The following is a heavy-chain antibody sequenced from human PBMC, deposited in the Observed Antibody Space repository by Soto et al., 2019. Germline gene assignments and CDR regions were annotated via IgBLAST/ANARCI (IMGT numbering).Heavy chain of an antibody. D-gene: IGHD6-6*01. V-gene: IGHV5-51*01. Sequence: GESLKISCKGSGYSFTSYWIGWVRQVPGKGLEWMGIIYPGDSDTRYSPSFQGQVTISADKSISTAYLQWSSLKASDTAMYYCARQYSSSPQRSWFDPWGQGTLVTVSS. CDR1: GYSFTSYW. CDR2: IYPGDSDT. J-gene: IGHJ5*02. CDR3: ARQYSSSPQRSWFDP.